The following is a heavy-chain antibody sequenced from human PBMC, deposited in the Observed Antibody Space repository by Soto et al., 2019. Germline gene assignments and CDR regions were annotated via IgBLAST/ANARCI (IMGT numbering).Heavy chain of an antibody. D-gene: IGHD6-13*01. CDR3: ASVTIKAGMGYYFDY. J-gene: IGHJ4*02. Sequence: SETLSLTCAVDGGSISGYYWSLISQPPGKGLEWIGEINHSGSTNYNPSLKSRVTISVDTSKNQFSLKLSSVTAADTAVYYCASVTIKAGMGYYFDYWGQGTLVTVSS. V-gene: IGHV4-34*01. CDR1: GGSISGYY. CDR2: INHSGST.